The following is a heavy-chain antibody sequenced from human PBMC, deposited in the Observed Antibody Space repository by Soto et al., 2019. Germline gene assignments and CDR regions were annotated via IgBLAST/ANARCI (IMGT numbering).Heavy chain of an antibody. V-gene: IGHV1-2*02. CDR1: GYTFTGYY. J-gene: IGHJ6*02. CDR2: INPNSGGT. CDR3: ARVKKPAYYYGMDV. Sequence: ASVKGSCKGSGYTFTGYYMHWVRQAPGQGLEWMGWINPNSGGTNYAQKFQGSVTMTRDTSISTAYMELSRLRSDDTAVYYCARVKKPAYYYGMDVWGQGTTVTVSS.